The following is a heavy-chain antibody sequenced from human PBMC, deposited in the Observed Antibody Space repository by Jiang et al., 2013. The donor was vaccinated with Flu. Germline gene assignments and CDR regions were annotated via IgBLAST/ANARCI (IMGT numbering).Heavy chain of an antibody. CDR2: IYTSGST. D-gene: IGHD3-10*01. V-gene: IGHV4-61*02. Sequence: GPGLVKPSQTLSLTCTVSGGSISSGSYYWSWIRQPAGKGLEWIGRIYTSGSTNYNPSLKSRVTISVDTSKNQFSLKLSSVTAADTAVYYCARVGFGAFDYWGQGTLVTVSS. J-gene: IGHJ4*02. CDR1: GGSISSGSYY. CDR3: ARVGFGAFDY.